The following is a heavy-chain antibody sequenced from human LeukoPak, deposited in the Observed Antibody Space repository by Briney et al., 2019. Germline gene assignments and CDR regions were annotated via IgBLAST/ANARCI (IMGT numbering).Heavy chain of an antibody. CDR2: ISYDGSNK. V-gene: IGHV3-30-3*02. CDR3: AKHPSLYYFGSGDYFDY. D-gene: IGHD3-10*01. J-gene: IGHJ4*02. Sequence: PGGSLRLSCAASGFTFSSYAMHWVRQAPGKGLEWVAVISYDGSNKYYADSVKGRFTISRDNSKNTLYLQMNSLRAEDTAVYYCAKHPSLYYFGSGDYFDYWGQGTLVTVSS. CDR1: GFTFSSYA.